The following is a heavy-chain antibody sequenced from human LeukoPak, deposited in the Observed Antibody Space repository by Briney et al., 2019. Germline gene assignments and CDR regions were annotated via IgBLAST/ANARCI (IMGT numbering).Heavy chain of an antibody. D-gene: IGHD5-12*01. Sequence: GSLRPSCAASGFTFSSFGMSWVRRAPGKGPGWVSGISGSGGNTYYADSVKGRFTISRDNSQNTLYLQMNTLRAEDTAVYYCAKVVSGYHFDYWGQGTLVTVSS. J-gene: IGHJ4*02. V-gene: IGHV3-23*01. CDR2: ISGSGGNT. CDR3: AKVVSGYHFDY. CDR1: GFTFSSFG.